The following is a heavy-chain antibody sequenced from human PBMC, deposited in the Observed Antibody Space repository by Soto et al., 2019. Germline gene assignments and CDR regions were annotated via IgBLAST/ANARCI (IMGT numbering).Heavy chain of an antibody. V-gene: IGHV3-30-3*01. J-gene: IGHJ4*02. CDR1: GFTFSSYA. CDR2: ISYDGSNK. D-gene: IGHD6-6*01. Sequence: QVQLVESGGGVVQPGRSLRLSCAASGFTFSSYAMHWVRQAPGKGLEWVAVISYDGSNKYYADSVKGRFTITRDNSTNTLYLDMNSLRAEDTAVYYCARDGYSSSSDYWGQGTLVTVSA. CDR3: ARDGYSSSSDY.